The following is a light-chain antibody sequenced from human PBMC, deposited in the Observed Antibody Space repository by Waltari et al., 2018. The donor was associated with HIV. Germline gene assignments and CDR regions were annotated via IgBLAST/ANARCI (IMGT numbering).Light chain of an antibody. CDR2: LRP. V-gene: IGKV2-28*01. J-gene: IGKJ2*01. Sequence: EIVLTQSPVSLPVTPGEPPSISCRARQSLLPPTGYNYLAWFLQRPGQSPHLLSSLRPARASWVPDRFSGGGSGTDFTLRISRVETEDVGVHYCMQALETPHTFGQGTKPEI. CDR3: MQALETPHT. CDR1: QSLLPPTGYNY.